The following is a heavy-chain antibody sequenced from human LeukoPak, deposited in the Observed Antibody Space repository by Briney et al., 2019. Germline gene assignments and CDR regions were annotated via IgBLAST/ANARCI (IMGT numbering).Heavy chain of an antibody. CDR2: IYYSGST. Sequence: KPSETLSLTCTVSGGSISSYYWSWIRQPPGKGLEWIGYIYYSGSTNYNPSLKSRVTISADTSKNQFSLKLSSVTAADTAVYYCARSARPEAAAFLDYWGQGTLVTVSS. D-gene: IGHD6-13*01. V-gene: IGHV4-59*08. CDR1: GGSISSYY. J-gene: IGHJ4*02. CDR3: ARSARPEAAAFLDY.